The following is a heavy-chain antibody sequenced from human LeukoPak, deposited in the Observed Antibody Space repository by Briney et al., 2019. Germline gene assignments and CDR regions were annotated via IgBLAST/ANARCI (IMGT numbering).Heavy chain of an antibody. J-gene: IGHJ4*02. Sequence: PLETLSLTCAVSGGSISSSNWWSWVRQPPGKGLEWIGEIYHSGSTNYNPSLKSRVTISVDKSKNQFSLKLSSVTAADTAVYYCARVLVEMATVYFDYWGQGTLVTVSS. CDR2: IYHSGST. CDR3: ARVLVEMATVYFDY. CDR1: GGSISSSNW. D-gene: IGHD5-24*01. V-gene: IGHV4-4*02.